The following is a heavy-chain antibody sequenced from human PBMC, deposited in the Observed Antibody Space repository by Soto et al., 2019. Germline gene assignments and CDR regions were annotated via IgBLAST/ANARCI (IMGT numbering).Heavy chain of an antibody. CDR2: IKQDGSGK. D-gene: IGHD6-19*01. CDR3: ARDLFRVAVAGPIDY. J-gene: IGHJ4*02. Sequence: PGGSLRLSCAASGFTFSSYWMSWVRQAPGKGLEWVANIKQDGSGKYYVDSVKGRFTISRDNAKNSLYLQMNSLRAEDTAVYYCARDLFRVAVAGPIDYWGQGTLDTVSS. CDR1: GFTFSSYW. V-gene: IGHV3-7*03.